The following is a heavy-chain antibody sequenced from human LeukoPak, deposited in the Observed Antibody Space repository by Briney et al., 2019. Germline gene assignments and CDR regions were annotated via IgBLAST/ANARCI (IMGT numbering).Heavy chain of an antibody. CDR2: INHSGST. CDR3: ARANWSSWFPTFFDY. Sequence: SETLSLTCAVYGGSFSGYYWSWIRQPPGKGLEWIGEINHSGSTNYNPSLKSRVTISVDTSKNQFSLKLSSVTAADTAVYYCARANWSSWFPTFFDYWGQGTLVTVSS. CDR1: GGSFSGYY. J-gene: IGHJ4*02. V-gene: IGHV4-34*01. D-gene: IGHD6-13*01.